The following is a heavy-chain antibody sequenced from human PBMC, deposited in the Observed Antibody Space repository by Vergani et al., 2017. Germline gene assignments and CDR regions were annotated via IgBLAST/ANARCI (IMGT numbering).Heavy chain of an antibody. V-gene: IGHV3-21*01. Sequence: EVQLVESGGGLVKPGGSLRLSCAASGFTFSSYSMNWVRQAPGKGLEWVSSISSSSSYIYYAASVKGRFTISRDNAKNSLYLQMNSLRAEDTAVYYCARDRYSSGLYWFDPWGQGTLVTVSS. CDR3: ARDRYSSGLYWFDP. D-gene: IGHD6-19*01. CDR2: ISSSSSYI. J-gene: IGHJ5*02. CDR1: GFTFSSYS.